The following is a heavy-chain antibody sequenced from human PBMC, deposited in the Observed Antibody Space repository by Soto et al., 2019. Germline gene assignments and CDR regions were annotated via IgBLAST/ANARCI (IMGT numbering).Heavy chain of an antibody. V-gene: IGHV4-38-2*01. J-gene: IGHJ5*02. CDR3: ARVGPWVPYYYDSSPYTFENWFDP. Sequence: SETLSLTCAVSGYSISSGYYWGWLRQPPGKGLEWIGGIYHGGSTYYNPSLNSRVTLSIDMTNNHVSLILNSVTAADTAVYYCARVGPWVPYYYDSSPYTFENWFDPWGQGTLVTVSS. CDR2: IYHGGST. D-gene: IGHD3-22*01. CDR1: GYSISSGYY.